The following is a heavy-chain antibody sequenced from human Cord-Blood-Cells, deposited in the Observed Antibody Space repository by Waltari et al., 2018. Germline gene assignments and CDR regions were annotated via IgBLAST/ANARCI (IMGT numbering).Heavy chain of an antibody. Sequence: QVQLVQSGAEVKKPGASVKVSCKASGYTFTGYYMHWVRQAPGQGLEWMGWINPNSGGTNDAQKFQGWVTMTRDPAISTAYMELSRLRSDDTAVYYCARGLRYFDWLLYYFDYWGQGTLVTVSS. J-gene: IGHJ4*02. D-gene: IGHD3-9*01. CDR1: GYTFTGYY. V-gene: IGHV1-2*04. CDR3: ARGLRYFDWLLYYFDY. CDR2: INPNSGGT.